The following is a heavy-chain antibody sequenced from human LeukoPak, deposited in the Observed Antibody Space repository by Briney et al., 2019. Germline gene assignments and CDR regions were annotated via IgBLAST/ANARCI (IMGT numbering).Heavy chain of an antibody. Sequence: PGGSLRPSCAASGFTFSSYDMHWVRQATGKGLEWVSAIGTAGDTYYPGSVKGRFTISRDNAKNSLHLQMNSLRAEDTALYYCAKGSQWLVRGGYFDYWGQGTLVTVSS. V-gene: IGHV3-13*01. D-gene: IGHD6-19*01. CDR1: GFTFSSYD. CDR2: IGTAGDT. J-gene: IGHJ4*02. CDR3: AKGSQWLVRGGYFDY.